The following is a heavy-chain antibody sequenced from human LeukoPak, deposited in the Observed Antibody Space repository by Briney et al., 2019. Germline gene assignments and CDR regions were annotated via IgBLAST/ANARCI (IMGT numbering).Heavy chain of an antibody. D-gene: IGHD6-13*01. CDR1: GGSISSYY. J-gene: IGHJ6*03. CDR3: ARAGYSSSSSTTYYYYYYMDV. Sequence: SETLSLTCTVSGGSISSYYWSWIRQPPGKGLEWIGYIYYSGSTNYNPSLKSRVTISVDTSKNQFSLKLSSVTAADTAVYYCARAGYSSSSSTTYYYYYYMDVWGKGTTVTVSS. CDR2: IYYSGST. V-gene: IGHV4-59*01.